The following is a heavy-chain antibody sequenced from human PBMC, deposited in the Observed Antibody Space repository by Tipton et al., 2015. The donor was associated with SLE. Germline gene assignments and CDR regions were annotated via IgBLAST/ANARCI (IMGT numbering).Heavy chain of an antibody. CDR3: ARVQLLWDHTEYFQH. CDR2: ISAYNGNT. D-gene: IGHD3-10*01. Sequence: QLVQSGAEVKKPGASVKVSCKASGYTFTSYGISWVRQAPGQGLEWMGWISAYNGNTNYAQKLQGRVTMTTDTSTRTAYMELSRLRSDDTAVYYCARVQLLWDHTEYFQHWGQGTLDTVSS. CDR1: GYTFTSYG. V-gene: IGHV1-18*01. J-gene: IGHJ1*01.